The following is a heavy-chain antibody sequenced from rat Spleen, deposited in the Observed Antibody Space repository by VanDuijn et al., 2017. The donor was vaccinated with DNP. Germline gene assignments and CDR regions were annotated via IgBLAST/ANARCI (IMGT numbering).Heavy chain of an antibody. CDR1: GYSITINYR. CDR3: ARWAYNTNFYYYFDY. V-gene: IGHV3-3*01. CDR2: INSAGTT. J-gene: IGHJ2*01. D-gene: IGHD1-6*01. Sequence: EVQLQESGPGLVRPSQSLSLTCSVTGYSITINYRWNWIRKFPGNKLEWMGYINSAGTTDYNPSLKSRISITRDTSKNQFFLQVNSVTAEDTATYYCARWAYNTNFYYYFDYWGQGVLVTVSS.